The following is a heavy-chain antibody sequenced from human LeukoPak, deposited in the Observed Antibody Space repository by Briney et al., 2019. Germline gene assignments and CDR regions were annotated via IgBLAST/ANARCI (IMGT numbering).Heavy chain of an antibody. V-gene: IGHV3-7*03. D-gene: IGHD6-6*01. CDR2: IKQDGNEK. CDR1: GFTFNNYW. J-gene: IGHJ3*01. CDR3: ARVYSSSSGKNAFDV. Sequence: GGSLRLSCAASGFTFNNYWMSWVRQAPGKGLEWVANIKQDGNEKYYVDSVKGRFTISRDNAKNSLDLQMNSLRVGDTAVYYCARVYSSSSGKNAFDVWGQGTMVTVSS.